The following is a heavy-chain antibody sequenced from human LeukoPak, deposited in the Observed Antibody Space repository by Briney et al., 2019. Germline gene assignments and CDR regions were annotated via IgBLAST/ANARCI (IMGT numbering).Heavy chain of an antibody. D-gene: IGHD6-13*01. J-gene: IGHJ4*02. Sequence: ASVKVSCKASGYTFTSYGISWVRQAPGQGLEWMGWISAYNGNTNYAQKLQGRVTMTTDTSTSTAYMELRSLRSDDTAVYYCARDRGYSSSWYTEYYFDYWGQGTLVTVSS. CDR3: ARDRGYSSSWYTEYYFDY. V-gene: IGHV1-18*01. CDR2: ISAYNGNT. CDR1: GYTFTSYG.